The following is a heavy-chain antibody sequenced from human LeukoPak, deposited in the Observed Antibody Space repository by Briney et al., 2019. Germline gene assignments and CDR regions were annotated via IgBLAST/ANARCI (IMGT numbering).Heavy chain of an antibody. CDR1: GGSFSGYY. Sequence: PSETLSLTCAVYGGSFSGYYWSWIRQPPGKGLEWIGEINHSGSTNYNPSPKSRVTISVDTSKNQFSLKLRSVTAADTAVYYCAGALGAFDIWGQGTMVTVSS. V-gene: IGHV4-34*01. J-gene: IGHJ3*02. CDR3: AGALGAFDI. CDR2: INHSGST.